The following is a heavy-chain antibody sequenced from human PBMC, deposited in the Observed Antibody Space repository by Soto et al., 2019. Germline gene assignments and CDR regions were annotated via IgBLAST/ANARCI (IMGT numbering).Heavy chain of an antibody. J-gene: IGHJ3*02. CDR2: TYYRSQWHN. CDR1: GDSVSSNSAA. Sequence: SQTLSLTFAISGDSVSSNSAAWNLIRQSPSRGLEWLGRTYYRSQWHNDYAKYVKSRITINPDTSKNQFSLQLNSMTPEDTAVYYCARERGFLSEAFDIWGRGTMVTVSS. CDR3: ARERGFLSEAFDI. D-gene: IGHD3-10*01. V-gene: IGHV6-1*01.